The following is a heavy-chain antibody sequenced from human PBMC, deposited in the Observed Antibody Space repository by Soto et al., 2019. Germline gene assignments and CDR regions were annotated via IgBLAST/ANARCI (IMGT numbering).Heavy chain of an antibody. V-gene: IGHV4-34*01. Sequence: SETLSLTCAVYGGSFSGYYWSWIRQPPGKGLEWIGEINHSGSTNYNPSLKSRVTISVDTSKNQFSLKLSSVTAADTAVYYCAREGDYCSGGSCYRWFDPWGQGTQVTVSS. D-gene: IGHD2-15*01. CDR2: INHSGST. CDR1: GGSFSGYY. J-gene: IGHJ5*02. CDR3: AREGDYCSGGSCYRWFDP.